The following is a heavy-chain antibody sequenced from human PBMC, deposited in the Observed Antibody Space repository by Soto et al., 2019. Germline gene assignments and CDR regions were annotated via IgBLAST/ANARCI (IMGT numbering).Heavy chain of an antibody. V-gene: IGHV3-48*03. CDR1: GFSFSTYE. D-gene: IGHD4-4*01. CDR3: VREGISNYNEYFDY. Sequence: PGGSLRLSCAASGFSFSTYEMNWVRQAPGKGLEWLSFISGSGSPIYYADSVKGRFTISRDNAKASLYLQMNSLRAEDTAVYYCVREGISNYNEYFDYWGQGTLVTVS. CDR2: ISGSGSPI. J-gene: IGHJ4*02.